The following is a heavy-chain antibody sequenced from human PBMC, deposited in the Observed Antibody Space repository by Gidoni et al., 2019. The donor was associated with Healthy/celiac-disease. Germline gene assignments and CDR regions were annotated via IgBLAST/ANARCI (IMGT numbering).Heavy chain of an antibody. CDR2: IYYSGST. V-gene: IGHV4-39*07. CDR1: CCSLSSSSYY. Sequence: QLQLQESGPGLVQPSETLSLTCPVSCCSLSSSSYYWGWIRQPPGKGLEWIGSIYYSGSTYYNPSLKSRVTISVDTSKNQCSLKLSSVTAADTAVYYCARVKVGYGSWYFDLWGRGTLVTVSS. D-gene: IGHD5-18*01. CDR3: ARVKVGYGSWYFDL. J-gene: IGHJ2*01.